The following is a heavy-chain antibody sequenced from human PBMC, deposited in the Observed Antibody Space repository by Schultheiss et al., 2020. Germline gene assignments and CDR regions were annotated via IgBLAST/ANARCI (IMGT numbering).Heavy chain of an antibody. J-gene: IGHJ4*02. D-gene: IGHD5-18*01. CDR1: GGSISSGDYY. V-gene: IGHV4-39*07. CDR3: ARWGYNYGSTDY. CDR2: INHSGST. Sequence: SETLSLTCTVSGGSISSGDYYWSWIRQPPGKGLEWIGEINHSGSTNYNPSLKSRVTISVDTSKNQFSLKLSSVTAADTAVYYCARWGYNYGSTDYWGQGTPVTVSS.